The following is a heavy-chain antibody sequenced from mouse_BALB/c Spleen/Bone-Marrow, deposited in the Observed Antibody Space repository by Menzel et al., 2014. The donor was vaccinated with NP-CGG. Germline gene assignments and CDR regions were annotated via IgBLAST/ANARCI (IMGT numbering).Heavy chain of an antibody. D-gene: IGHD2-1*01. CDR2: IRNKANGHTT. V-gene: IGHV7-3*02. CDR3: ARGAYGNYFAWFAY. CDR1: GFTFTDYY. J-gene: IGHJ3*01. Sequence: DVMLVESGGGLVQPGGSLRLSCATSGFTFTDYYMSWVRQPPGKALEWLGFIRNKANGHTTEYSASVKGRFTISRDNSQSILYLKMNTLRAEDSATYYCARGAYGNYFAWFAYWGQGTLVTVSA.